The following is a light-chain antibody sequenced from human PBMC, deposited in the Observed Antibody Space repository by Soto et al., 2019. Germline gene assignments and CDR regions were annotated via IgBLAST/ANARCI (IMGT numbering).Light chain of an antibody. CDR2: EVN. J-gene: IGLJ2*01. CDR3: SSFAGTYNHVF. Sequence: QSVLTQPPSASGSPGQSVTISCTGTSSDVGGYNYVSWYQQHPGKAPKLLIYEVNKWPSGVPDRFSGSKSGNTASLTVSGLRAEDEALYFCSSFAGTYNHVFFGGGTKVTVL. V-gene: IGLV2-8*01. CDR1: SSDVGGYNY.